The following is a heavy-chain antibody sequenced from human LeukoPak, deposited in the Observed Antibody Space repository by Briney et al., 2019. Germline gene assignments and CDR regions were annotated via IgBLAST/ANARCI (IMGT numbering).Heavy chain of an antibody. D-gene: IGHD3-22*01. CDR1: GGSISSYY. V-gene: IGHV4-4*07. J-gene: IGHJ4*02. CDR2: IYTSGST. Sequence: SETLSLTCTVSGGSISSYYWSWIRQPAGKGLEWIGRIYTSGSTNYNPSLKSRVTISVDTSKNQFSLKLSSVTAADTAVYYCARGEGYYYDSSGRFDYWGQGTLVTVSS. CDR3: ARGEGYYYDSSGRFDY.